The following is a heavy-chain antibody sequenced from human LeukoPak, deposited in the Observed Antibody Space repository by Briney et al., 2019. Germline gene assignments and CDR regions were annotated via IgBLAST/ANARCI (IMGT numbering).Heavy chain of an antibody. CDR2: ISGNGVNI. CDR1: GFIFSTYS. CDR3: AREGRDSSGPIGNFDC. V-gene: IGHV3-48*02. Sequence: GGSLRLSCAASGFIFSTYSMNWVREAPGKGLEWVSYISGNGVNIYYADSVKGRFTMSRNNAKNSLYLQMNSLRDEDTAVYYYAREGRDSSGPIGNFDCWGQGTLVTVSS. J-gene: IGHJ4*02. D-gene: IGHD6-19*01.